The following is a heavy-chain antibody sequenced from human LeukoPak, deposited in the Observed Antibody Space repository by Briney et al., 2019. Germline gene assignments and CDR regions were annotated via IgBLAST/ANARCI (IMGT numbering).Heavy chain of an antibody. Sequence: PGGSLRLSCAASGFTVSSNYMSWVRQAPGKGLEWVSVIYSGGSTYYADSVKGRFTISRDNSKNTLYLQMNSLRAEDTAVYYCARDHHFFYDSSGYYYYYYGMDVWGQGTTVTVSS. D-gene: IGHD3-22*01. CDR1: GFTVSSNY. CDR2: IYSGGST. J-gene: IGHJ6*02. V-gene: IGHV3-66*01. CDR3: ARDHHFFYDSSGYYYYYYGMDV.